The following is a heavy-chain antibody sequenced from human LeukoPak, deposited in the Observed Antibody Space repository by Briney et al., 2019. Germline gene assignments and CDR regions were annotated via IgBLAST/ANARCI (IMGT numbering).Heavy chain of an antibody. CDR2: GDPEDSGT. CDR3: ATAVAGTLSVEYYYYYYGIDV. J-gene: IGHJ6*02. Sequence: ASGKVSCKVSGYTLTELSMHWVRQAPGKGLEWRGGGDPEDSGTIYAQKFQGRVTMTEDTSTDTDYMELSSLRSEDTAVYYCATAVAGTLSVEYYYYYYGIDVWAQGPTVTVSS. V-gene: IGHV1-24*01. D-gene: IGHD6-19*01. CDR1: GYTLTELS.